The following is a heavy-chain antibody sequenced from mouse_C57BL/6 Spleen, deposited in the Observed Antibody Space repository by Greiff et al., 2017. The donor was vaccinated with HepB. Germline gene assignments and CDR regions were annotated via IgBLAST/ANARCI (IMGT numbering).Heavy chain of an antibody. CDR3: ARWTTVVAPHWYFDV. CDR2: IYPGDGDT. J-gene: IGHJ1*03. V-gene: IGHV1-80*01. CDR1: GYAFSSYW. D-gene: IGHD1-1*01. Sequence: QVQLKQSGAELVKPGASVKISCKASGYAFSSYWMNWVKQRPGKGLEWIGQIYPGDGDTNYNGKFKGKATLTADKSSSTAYMQLSSLTSEDSAVYFCARWTTVVAPHWYFDVWGTGTTVTVSS.